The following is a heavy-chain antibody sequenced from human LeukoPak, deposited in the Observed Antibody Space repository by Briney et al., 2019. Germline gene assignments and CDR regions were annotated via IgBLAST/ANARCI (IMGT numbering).Heavy chain of an antibody. CDR3: AREGRNYQLPGRWFDP. D-gene: IGHD2-2*01. CDR2: ISFDGSNT. V-gene: IGHV3-30-3*01. CDR1: GFTFSSYA. J-gene: IGHJ5*02. Sequence: GTSWSLSCAASGFTFSSYAMNWVSQAPGKGLPSLSVISFDGSNTYYADSVKGRFTISRDNSKNTLYLQMNSLRAEDTAVYYCAREGRNYQLPGRWFDPWGQGTLVTVSS.